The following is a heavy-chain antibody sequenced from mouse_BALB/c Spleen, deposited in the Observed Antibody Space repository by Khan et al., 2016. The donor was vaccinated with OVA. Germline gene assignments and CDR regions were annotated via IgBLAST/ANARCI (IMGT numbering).Heavy chain of an antibody. CDR2: IAPFNGGT. CDR3: ARHGSTSWFAY. J-gene: IGHJ3*01. CDR1: GYSFSTYY. D-gene: IGHD1-1*01. Sequence: VQLQQSGPELMKPGASVKISCKASGYSFSTYYIHWVTRSHGKTLEWIGYIAPFNGGTTYNQKFKGKATLTVDKSSSTAYMHLTSLTSEDSAVYYCARHGSTSWFAYWGQGTLVTVSA. V-gene: IGHV1S135*01.